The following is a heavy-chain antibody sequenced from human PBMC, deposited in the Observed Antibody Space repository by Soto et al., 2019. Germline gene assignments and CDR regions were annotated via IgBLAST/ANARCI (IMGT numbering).Heavy chain of an antibody. CDR3: ARAGPYVFWGGYHNGFDP. Sequence: ASVKVSCKASGYTFTSYAMHWVRQAPGQRLEWMGWINAGNGNTKYSQKFQGRVTMTRDTSTSTVYMELSSLRSEDTAVYYCARAGPYVFWGGYHNGFDPGGQEPLVTVPS. CDR1: GYTFTSYA. D-gene: IGHD3-3*01. J-gene: IGHJ5*02. CDR2: INAGNGNT. V-gene: IGHV1-3*01.